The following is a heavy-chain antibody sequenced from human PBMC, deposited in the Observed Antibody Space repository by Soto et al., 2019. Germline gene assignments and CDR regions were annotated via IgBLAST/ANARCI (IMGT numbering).Heavy chain of an antibody. CDR2: INAGNGNT. Sequence: QVPLVQSGAEVKKPGASVKVSCKASGYTFTSYAMHWVRQAPGQRLEWMGWINAGNGNTKYSQKFQGRVTITRDTSASTAYMELSSLRSEDTAVNYCARDPTAYDFWSGSFDYWGQGTLVTVSS. V-gene: IGHV1-3*01. J-gene: IGHJ4*02. D-gene: IGHD3-3*01. CDR1: GYTFTSYA. CDR3: ARDPTAYDFWSGSFDY.